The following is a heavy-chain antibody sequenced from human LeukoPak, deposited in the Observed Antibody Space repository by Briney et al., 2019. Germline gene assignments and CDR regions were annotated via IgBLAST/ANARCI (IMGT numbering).Heavy chain of an antibody. V-gene: IGHV3-9*01. CDR1: GFTFDDYA. D-gene: IGHD1-26*01. J-gene: IGHJ4*02. CDR3: ARGGPYSASDY. Sequence: PGRSLRLSCAASGFTFDDYAMHWVRQAPGKGLEWVSGISWNSGSIGYADSVKGRFTISRDNAKNTLHLQMNTLREEDTAVYYCARGGPYSASDYWGQGTLVTVSS. CDR2: ISWNSGSI.